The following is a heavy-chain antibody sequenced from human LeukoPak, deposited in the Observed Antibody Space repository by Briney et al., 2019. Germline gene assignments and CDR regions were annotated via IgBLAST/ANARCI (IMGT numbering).Heavy chain of an antibody. J-gene: IGHJ4*02. D-gene: IGHD2-21*02. V-gene: IGHV4-59*01. Sequence: SETLSLTCTVSGGSISSDYWSWIRQPPGKGLEWIGYIYYSGSTNYNPSLKSRVTISVDTSKNQFSLKLSSVTAADTAVYYCASSGDGRENGFDYWGQGTLVTVSS. CDR2: IYYSGST. CDR1: GGSISSDY. CDR3: ASSGDGRENGFDY.